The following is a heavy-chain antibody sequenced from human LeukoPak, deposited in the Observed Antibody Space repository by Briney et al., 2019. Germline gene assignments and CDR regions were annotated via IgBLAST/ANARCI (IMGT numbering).Heavy chain of an antibody. V-gene: IGHV4-30-2*01. CDR2: IYHSGST. CDR3: ARDYSPYGLDV. Sequence: SETLSLTCTVSGGSISSGGYYWSWLRQPPGKGLEWIGYIYHSGSTYYNPSLKSRVTISVDMSKNQFSLKLNSVTAADTAVYYCARDYSPYGLDVWGQGTTVTVSS. J-gene: IGHJ6*02. CDR1: GGSISSGGYY. D-gene: IGHD1-26*01.